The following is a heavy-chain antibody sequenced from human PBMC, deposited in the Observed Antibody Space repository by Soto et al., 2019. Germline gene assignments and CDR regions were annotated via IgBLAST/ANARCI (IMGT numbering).Heavy chain of an antibody. V-gene: IGHV3-30-3*02. J-gene: IGHJ4*02. CDR1: GFTFRSYP. CDR2: VSYDGITK. Sequence: PGGSLRLSCAASGFTFRSYPMHWVRQAPGKGLEWVAIVSYDGITKYADSVKGRFTISRDNSNSTLFLQMNSLRTEDTAVYYCTKEGLFWSGSFDSWGQGTLVTVSS. D-gene: IGHD3-3*01. CDR3: TKEGLFWSGSFDS.